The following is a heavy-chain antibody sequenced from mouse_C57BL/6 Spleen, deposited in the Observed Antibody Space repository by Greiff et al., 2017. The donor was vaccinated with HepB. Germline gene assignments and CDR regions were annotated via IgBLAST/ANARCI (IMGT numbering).Heavy chain of an antibody. Sequence: EVQLQQSGPELVKPGASVKISCKASGYTFTDYYMNWVKQSHGKSLEWIGDINPNNGGTSYNQKFKGKATLTVDKSSSTAYMELRSLTSEDSAVYYCAENYDGRSYGYFDVWGTGTTVTVSS. CDR3: AENYDGRSYGYFDV. D-gene: IGHD1-1*01. CDR1: GYTFTDYY. CDR2: INPNNGGT. V-gene: IGHV1-26*01. J-gene: IGHJ1*03.